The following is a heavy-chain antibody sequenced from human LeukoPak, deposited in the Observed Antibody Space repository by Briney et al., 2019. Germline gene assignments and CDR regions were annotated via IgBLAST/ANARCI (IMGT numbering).Heavy chain of an antibody. D-gene: IGHD6-19*01. CDR3: ARDRPLSGWYDPGYYYYYYGMDV. CDR2: ISAYNGNT. Sequence: ASVKVSCKASGYTFTSYGISWVRQAPGQGLEWMGWISAYNGNTNYAQKLQGRVTMTTDTSTSTAYMELRSLRSDDTAVYYCARDRPLSGWYDPGYYYYYYGMDVWGQGTTVTVSS. J-gene: IGHJ6*02. V-gene: IGHV1-18*01. CDR1: GYTFTSYG.